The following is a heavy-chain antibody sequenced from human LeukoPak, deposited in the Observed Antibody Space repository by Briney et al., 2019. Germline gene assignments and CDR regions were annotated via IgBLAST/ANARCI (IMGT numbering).Heavy chain of an antibody. J-gene: IGHJ4*02. CDR3: ARIGCGGDCYS. CDR2: INTDGSST. Sequence: GRSLRLSCAASGFTFSSYWMHWVRQAPGKGLVWVSCINTDGSSTNYADSVKGRFTVSRDNAKNTLFLQMNSLRAEDTAVYYCARIGCGGDCYSWGQGTLVTVSS. D-gene: IGHD2-21*02. CDR1: GFTFSSYW. V-gene: IGHV3-74*01.